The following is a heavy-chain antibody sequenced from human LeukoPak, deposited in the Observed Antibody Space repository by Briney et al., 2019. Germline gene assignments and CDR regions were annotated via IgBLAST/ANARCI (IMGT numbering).Heavy chain of an antibody. CDR2: IKQDGSEK. CDR3: AREFLRRTSRYYFDY. J-gene: IGHJ4*02. Sequence: GGSLRLSCAASGFTFSSYWMSWVRQAPGKGLEWVANIKQDGSEKYYVDSVRGRFTISRDNAKNSLYLQMNSLRAEDTAVYYCAREFLRRTSRYYFDYWGQGTLVTVSS. V-gene: IGHV3-7*01. D-gene: IGHD3-3*01. CDR1: GFTFSSYW.